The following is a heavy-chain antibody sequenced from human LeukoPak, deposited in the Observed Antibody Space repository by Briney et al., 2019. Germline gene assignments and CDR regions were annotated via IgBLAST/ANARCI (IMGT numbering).Heavy chain of an antibody. CDR2: IFSSGST. Sequence: SETLSLTCTVSGGSISSYYWTWIRQPPGKGLEWIGYIFSSGSTNYNSSLNNRVTISIDTSKNQFSLRLRSVTAADTAVYYCARDASLGPFDSWGQGIQVTVSS. V-gene: IGHV4-59*01. D-gene: IGHD3-16*01. CDR3: ARDASLGPFDS. CDR1: GGSISSYY. J-gene: IGHJ4*02.